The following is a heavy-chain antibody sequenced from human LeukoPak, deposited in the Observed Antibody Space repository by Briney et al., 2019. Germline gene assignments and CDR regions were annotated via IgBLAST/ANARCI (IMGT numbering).Heavy chain of an antibody. Sequence: GGSLRLSCATSVFTFNRYAMYWVRQAPGKGIEWVAVISSDGTDEFYADSVRGRFTTSRDSSRNTLYLQMRSLRREDTAVYYCARQRRGYSYGTLDYWGQGTLIAVSS. D-gene: IGHD5-18*01. CDR2: ISSDGTDE. J-gene: IGHJ4*02. V-gene: IGHV3-30*11. CDR1: VFTFNRYA. CDR3: ARQRRGYSYGTLDY.